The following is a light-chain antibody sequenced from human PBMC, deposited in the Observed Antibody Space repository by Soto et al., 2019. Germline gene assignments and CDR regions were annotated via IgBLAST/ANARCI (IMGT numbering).Light chain of an antibody. J-gene: IGLJ1*01. CDR1: NIGSKR. CDR3: QVWDINTDHYV. V-gene: IGLV3-21*04. Sequence: SYELTQPPSVSVAPEKTARLTCGGDNIGSKRVHWYRQKPGQAPVLVIYYDSDRPSGSPERFSGSNSGNTATLTINRVEAGDEADYYCQVWDINTDHYVFGTGTKLTVL. CDR2: YDS.